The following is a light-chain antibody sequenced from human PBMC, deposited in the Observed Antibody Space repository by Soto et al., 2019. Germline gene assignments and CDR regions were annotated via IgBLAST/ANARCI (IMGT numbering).Light chain of an antibody. CDR1: QSISSK. CDR3: QQRSNRPPIT. V-gene: IGKV3-11*01. J-gene: IGKJ5*01. Sequence: EIVMTQSPATLSVSPGERATLSCRASQSISSKLAWFQEKPGQAPRLLIYDASNRATGIPARFSGSGSGTDFTLTISSLEPEDFAVYYCQQRSNRPPITFGQGTRLEIK. CDR2: DAS.